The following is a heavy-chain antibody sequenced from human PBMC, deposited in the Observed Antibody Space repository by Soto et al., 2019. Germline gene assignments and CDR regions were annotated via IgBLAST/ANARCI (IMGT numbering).Heavy chain of an antibody. D-gene: IGHD2-15*01. J-gene: IGHJ5*02. Sequence: ASVKVSCTASGYTFTSYDINWVRQATGQGLEWMGWMNPNSGNTGYAQKFQGRVTITADESTSTAYMELSSLRSEDTAVYYCAQNMVDGAFDPWGQGTLVTVSS. CDR2: MNPNSGNT. V-gene: IGHV1-8*01. CDR3: AQNMVDGAFDP. CDR1: GYTFTSYD.